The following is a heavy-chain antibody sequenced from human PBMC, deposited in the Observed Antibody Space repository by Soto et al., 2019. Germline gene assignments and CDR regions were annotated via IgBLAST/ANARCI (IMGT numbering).Heavy chain of an antibody. CDR1: GFNLNNAW. Sequence: PGGSLRLSCAASGFNLNNAWVSWVRQAPGKGLEWVAVMWYHGRDLFYTDSVKGRFTISRDNSKNTLFLQMNSLRADDTAVYYCARDQGGQSGNFTFDHWGQGALLTVS. CDR3: ARDQGGQSGNFTFDH. J-gene: IGHJ4*02. CDR2: MWYHGRDL. D-gene: IGHD1-26*01. V-gene: IGHV3-33*08.